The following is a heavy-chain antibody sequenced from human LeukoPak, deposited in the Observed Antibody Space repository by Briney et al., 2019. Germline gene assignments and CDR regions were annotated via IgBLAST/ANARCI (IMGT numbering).Heavy chain of an antibody. J-gene: IGHJ4*02. CDR3: TRPQVVVLNPFDY. D-gene: IGHD3-10*01. CDR2: ITGSADRT. V-gene: IGHV3-23*01. Sequence: GGSLRLSCAASGFTFSTYAMSWVRQAPGKGLEWVSAITGSADRTHYADSVKGRFTISRDNSKNIVYLQMNSLRAKDTAVYFCTRPQVVVLNPFDYWGQGTLVTVSS. CDR1: GFTFSTYA.